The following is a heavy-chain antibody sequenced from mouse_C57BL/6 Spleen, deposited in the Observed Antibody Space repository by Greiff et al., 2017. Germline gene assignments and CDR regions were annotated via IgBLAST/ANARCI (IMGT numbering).Heavy chain of an antibody. Sequence: EVKLMESGGGLVQPGGSLKLSCAASGFTFSDYYMYWVRQTPEKRLEWVAYISNGGGSTYYPDTVKGRFTISRDNAKNTLYLQMSRLKSEDTAMYYCARLSRGWYFDVWGTGTTVTVSS. CDR2: ISNGGGST. J-gene: IGHJ1*03. CDR1: GFTFSDYY. V-gene: IGHV5-12*01. CDR3: ARLSRGWYFDV.